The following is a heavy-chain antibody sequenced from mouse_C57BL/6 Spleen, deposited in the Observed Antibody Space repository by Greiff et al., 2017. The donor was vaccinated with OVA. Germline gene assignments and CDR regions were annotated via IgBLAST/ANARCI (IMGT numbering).Heavy chain of an antibody. Sequence: EVQLVESGGGLVKPGGSLKLSCAASGFTFSDYGMHWVRQAPEKGLEWVAYISSGSSTIYYADTVKGRFTISRDNAKNTLFLQMTILRSEDTDMYDCAREKINYYAMDYWGQGTSVTVSS. CDR2: ISSGSSTI. J-gene: IGHJ4*01. V-gene: IGHV5-17*01. CDR1: GFTFSDYG. CDR3: AREKINYYAMDY.